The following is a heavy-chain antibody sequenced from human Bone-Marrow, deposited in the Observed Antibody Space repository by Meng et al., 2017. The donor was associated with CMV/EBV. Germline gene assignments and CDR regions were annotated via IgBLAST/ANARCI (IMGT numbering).Heavy chain of an antibody. D-gene: IGHD3-16*01. Sequence: GESLKISCAASGFTFSSYWMSWVRQAPGKGLEWVANIKQDGSEKYYVDSVKGRFTISRDNSKNTLYLQMNSLRAEDTAVYYCAKDKGGSEGHNWFDPWGQGTLVTVSS. CDR3: AKDKGGSEGHNWFDP. J-gene: IGHJ5*02. CDR1: GFTFSSYW. V-gene: IGHV3-7*03. CDR2: IKQDGSEK.